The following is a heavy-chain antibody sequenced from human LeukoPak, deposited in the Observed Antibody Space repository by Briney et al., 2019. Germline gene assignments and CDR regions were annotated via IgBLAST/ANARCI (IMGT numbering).Heavy chain of an antibody. CDR1: GFTFSTYS. J-gene: IGHJ4*02. V-gene: IGHV3-21*01. CDR2: ISSSSSYI. Sequence: KPGGSLRLSCAASGFTFSTYSMNWVRQAPGKGLEWVSSISSSSSYIYYADSVKGRFTTSRDNAKNSLYLQMNSLRAEDTAVYYCARADMATITVDYWGQGTLVTVS. D-gene: IGHD5-24*01. CDR3: ARADMATITVDY.